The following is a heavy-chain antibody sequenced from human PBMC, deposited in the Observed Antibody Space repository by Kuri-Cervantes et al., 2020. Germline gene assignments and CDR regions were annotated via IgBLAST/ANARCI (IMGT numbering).Heavy chain of an antibody. D-gene: IGHD3-22*01. Sequence: ASVKVSCKASGYTFTGYYMHWVRQAPGQGLEWMGWINPNSGGTNYAQKFQGRVTMTRDTSISTAYMELSRLRSDDTAVYYCATTCAYYYDSSGDYWGQGTLVTVSS. CDR2: INPNSGGT. J-gene: IGHJ4*02. CDR1: GYTFTGYY. CDR3: ATTCAYYYDSSGDY. V-gene: IGHV1-2*02.